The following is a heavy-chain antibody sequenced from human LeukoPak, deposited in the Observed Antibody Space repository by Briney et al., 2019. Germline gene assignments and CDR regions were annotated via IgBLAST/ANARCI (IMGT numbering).Heavy chain of an antibody. J-gene: IGHJ3*02. CDR3: ATNAGPAALDAIDI. Sequence: PSETLSLTCTVSGGSISSYYWSWIRQPPGKGLEWIGYIYYSGSTNYNPSLKSRVTISVDTSKNQFSLKLSSVTAADTAVYYCATNAGPAALDAIDIWGLGTMVTVSS. CDR1: GGSISSYY. V-gene: IGHV4-59*08. D-gene: IGHD2-2*01. CDR2: IYYSGST.